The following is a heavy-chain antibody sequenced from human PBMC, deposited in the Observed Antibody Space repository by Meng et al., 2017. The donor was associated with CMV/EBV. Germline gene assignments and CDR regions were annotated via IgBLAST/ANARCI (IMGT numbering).Heavy chain of an antibody. D-gene: IGHD2-15*01. J-gene: IGHJ4*02. V-gene: IGHV1-69*12. Sequence: VLVGPTGDEVQKPRSWVKVSCKASGGTFSSYAISWVRQAPGQGLEWMGGIIPIFGTANYAQKFQGRVTITADESTSTAYMELSSLRSEDTAVYYCARVCGGSCFDYWGQGTLVTVSS. CDR1: GGTFSSYA. CDR2: IIPIFGTA. CDR3: ARVCGGSCFDY.